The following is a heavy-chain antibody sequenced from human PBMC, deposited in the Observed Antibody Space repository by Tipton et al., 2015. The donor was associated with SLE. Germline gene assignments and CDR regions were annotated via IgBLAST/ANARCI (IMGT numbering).Heavy chain of an antibody. Sequence: TLSLTCAVYGGYFSGYYWSWIRQPPGKGLEWIGEINHSGSTNYNPSLKSRVTISVDTSKNQFSLKLSSVTAADTAVYYCAIRRGLYCSSTSCPVGFDPLGQGTLVTVSS. D-gene: IGHD2-2*01. CDR3: AIRRGLYCSSTSCPVGFDP. V-gene: IGHV4-34*01. CDR1: GGYFSGYY. J-gene: IGHJ5*02. CDR2: INHSGST.